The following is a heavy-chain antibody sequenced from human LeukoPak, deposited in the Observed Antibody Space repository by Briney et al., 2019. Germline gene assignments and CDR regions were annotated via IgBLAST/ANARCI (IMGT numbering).Heavy chain of an antibody. D-gene: IGHD2-2*01. Sequence: SETLSLTCAVYGGSFSGYYWSWIRQPPGKGLEWIGEINHSGSTNYNPSLKSRATISVDTSKNQFSLKLSSVTAADTAVYYCARRSTSYYYYYYMDVWGKGTTVTVSS. CDR3: ARRSTSYYYYYYMDV. CDR2: INHSGST. CDR1: GGSFSGYY. J-gene: IGHJ6*03. V-gene: IGHV4-34*01.